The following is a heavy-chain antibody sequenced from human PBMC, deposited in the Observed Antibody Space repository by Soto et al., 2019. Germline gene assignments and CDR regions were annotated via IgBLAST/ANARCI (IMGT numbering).Heavy chain of an antibody. CDR1: GGSISSSSYY. V-gene: IGHV4-39*01. J-gene: IGHJ6*03. CDR2: IYYSGST. CDR3: ASLDYGDYYYYYMDV. Sequence: SETLSLTCTVSGGSISSSSYYWGWIRQPPGKGLEWIGSIYYSGSTYYNPSLKRRVTISEDTSKNQFSRKLSSVTAADTAVYYCASLDYGDYYYYYMDVWGKGTTVTVSS. D-gene: IGHD4-17*01.